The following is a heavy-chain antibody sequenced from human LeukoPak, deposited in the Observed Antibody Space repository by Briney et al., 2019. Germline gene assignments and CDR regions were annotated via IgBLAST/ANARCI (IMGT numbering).Heavy chain of an antibody. J-gene: IGHJ6*03. V-gene: IGHV4-34*01. D-gene: IGHD1-26*01. Sequence: TSETLSLTCAVYGGSFSGYYWSWIRQPPGKGLEWIGEINHSGSTNYNPSLKSRVTISVDTPKNQFSLKLSSVTAADTAVYYCARGPMGATAYYYYYMDVWGKGTTVTVSS. CDR1: GGSFSGYY. CDR3: ARGPMGATAYYYYYMDV. CDR2: INHSGST.